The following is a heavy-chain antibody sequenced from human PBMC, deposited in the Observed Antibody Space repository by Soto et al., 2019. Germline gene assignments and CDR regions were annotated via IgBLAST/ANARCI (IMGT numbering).Heavy chain of an antibody. CDR2: ISSSSSVI. V-gene: IGHV3-48*01. J-gene: IGHJ6*03. CDR1: GVILSDCA. D-gene: IGHD7-27*01. CDR3: ARDLSWGSNWYYYMDV. Sequence: PGGSLRLSCATSGVILSDCAMNGVRQAPGKGLEWVSYISSSSSVIDYADSVKGRFTVSGDNARNSLYLQMNSLRAEDTAVYYCARDLSWGSNWYYYMDVWGKGTTVTVSS.